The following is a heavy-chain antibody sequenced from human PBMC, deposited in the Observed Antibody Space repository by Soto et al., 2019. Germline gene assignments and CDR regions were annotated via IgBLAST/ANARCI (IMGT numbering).Heavy chain of an antibody. CDR1: PFSLIDARIG. J-gene: IGHJ5*02. CDR2: IFSNDEK. V-gene: IGHV2-26*01. D-gene: IGHD3-16*01. Sequence: SGPTLLNPTDTLTLTSTVSPFSLIDARIGLSLIRQPPGKALEWLAHIFSNDEKSYSTSLKSRLTISKDTSKSQVVLTMTNMDPVDTATYYCARVLTGTFGGVDPWGQGTLVTVSS. CDR3: ARVLTGTFGGVDP.